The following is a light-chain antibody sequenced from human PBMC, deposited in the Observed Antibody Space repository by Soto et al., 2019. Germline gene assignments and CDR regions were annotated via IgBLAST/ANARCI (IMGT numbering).Light chain of an antibody. J-gene: IGKJ2*01. CDR2: DAS. CDR3: HQYNSWPPGT. CDR1: PSVSGY. V-gene: IGKV3-15*01. Sequence: LRQSPSTLSLYPEERATRSCRASPSVSGYLAWYQQKPGQAPRLLIYDASTRATGIPARFSGSGSGTEFTLTISSLQSEDFALYYCHQYNSWPPGTFGQGTKVDIK.